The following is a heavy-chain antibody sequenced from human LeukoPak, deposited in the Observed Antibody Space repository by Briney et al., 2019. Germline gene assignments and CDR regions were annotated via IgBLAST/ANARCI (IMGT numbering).Heavy chain of an antibody. CDR2: ISHSGST. CDR3: ARAGYYTRFFDY. Sequence: KSSETLSLTCAVYGGSFSGYYWRWIRQPPGKGLEWIGEISHSGSTNYNPSLKSRVTISVDTSKNQFSLKPSSVTAADTAVYYCARAGYYTRFFDYWGQGTLVTVSS. V-gene: IGHV4-34*01. CDR1: GGSFSGYY. J-gene: IGHJ4*02. D-gene: IGHD3-3*01.